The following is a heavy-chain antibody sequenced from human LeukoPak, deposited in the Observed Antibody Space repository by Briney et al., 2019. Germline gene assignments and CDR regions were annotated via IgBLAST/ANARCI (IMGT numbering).Heavy chain of an antibody. V-gene: IGHV3-30*02. CDR1: GFTFSSYG. J-gene: IGHJ2*01. CDR2: IRYDGSNK. D-gene: IGHD3-3*01. Sequence: PGGSLRLSCAASGFTFSSYGMHWVRQAPGKGLEWVAFIRYDGSNKYYADSVKGRFTISRDNSKNTLYLQMNSLRAEDTAVYYCARTPQIYDFWSGYSLYWYFDLWGRGTLVTVSS. CDR3: ARTPQIYDFWSGYSLYWYFDL.